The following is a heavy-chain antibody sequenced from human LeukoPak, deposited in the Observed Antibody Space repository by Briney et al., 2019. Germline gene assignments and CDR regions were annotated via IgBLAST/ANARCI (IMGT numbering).Heavy chain of an antibody. CDR1: GGSISSGGYY. D-gene: IGHD3-22*01. CDR2: IYHSGST. CDR3: ARGGSYDSSPGAFDI. V-gene: IGHV4-30-2*01. J-gene: IGHJ3*02. Sequence: SQTLSLTCTVSGGSISSGGYYWSWIRQPPGKGLEWIGYIYHSGSTYYNPSLKSRVTISVDRSKNQFSLKLSSVTAADTAVYYCARGGSYDSSPGAFDIWGQGTMVTVSS.